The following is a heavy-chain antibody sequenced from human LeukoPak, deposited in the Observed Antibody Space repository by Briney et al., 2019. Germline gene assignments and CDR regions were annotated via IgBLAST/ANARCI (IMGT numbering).Heavy chain of an antibody. CDR2: IIPILGIA. CDR3: ARELSYDILTGYHFDY. V-gene: IGHV1-69*04. D-gene: IGHD3-9*01. CDR1: GGTFSSYA. J-gene: IGHJ4*02. Sequence: SVTVSCKASGGTFSSYAISWVRQAPGQGLEWMGRIIPILGIANHAQKFQGRVTITADKSTSTAYMELSSLRSEDTAVYYCARELSYDILTGYHFDYWGQGTLVTVSS.